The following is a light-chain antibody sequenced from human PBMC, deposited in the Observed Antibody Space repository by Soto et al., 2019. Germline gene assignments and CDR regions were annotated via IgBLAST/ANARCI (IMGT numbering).Light chain of an antibody. Sequence: DIQMTQSPSSLSASVGGRVTITCRASQSISRDLNWYQQKPGKAPKLLIYAASSLQSGVPSRFSGSGSGTXXXLXXSSLQPEDFATYXXQQSYITPLTFGGGTKVEIK. CDR3: QQSYITPLT. CDR1: QSISRD. V-gene: IGKV1-39*01. J-gene: IGKJ4*01. CDR2: AAS.